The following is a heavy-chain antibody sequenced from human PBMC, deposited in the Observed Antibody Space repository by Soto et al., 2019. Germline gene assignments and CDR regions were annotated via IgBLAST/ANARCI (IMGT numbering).Heavy chain of an antibody. CDR3: ARLEYYYDSSGYYHYFQH. CDR2: IDYSGTI. CDR1: GGSVSSSDSA. V-gene: IGHV4-39*01. Sequence: SETLSLTCNASGGSVSSSDSAWGWIRQSPGKGLEWIGTIDYSGTIYYIPSLKSRITISIDTSKNQISLKMTSVTAADTAVYYCARLEYYYDSSGYYHYFQHWGQGTLVTVSS. J-gene: IGHJ1*01. D-gene: IGHD3-22*01.